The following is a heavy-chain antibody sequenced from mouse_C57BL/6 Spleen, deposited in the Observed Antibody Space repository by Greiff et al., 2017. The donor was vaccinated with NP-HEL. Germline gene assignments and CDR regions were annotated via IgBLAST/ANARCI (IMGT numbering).Heavy chain of an antibody. D-gene: IGHD1-1*01. V-gene: IGHV5-15*01. CDR3: ARVYGTYWYFDV. J-gene: IGHJ1*03. CDR2: ISNLAYSI. CDR1: GFTFSDYG. Sequence: EVKLMESGGGLVQPGGSLKLSCAASGFTFSDYGMAWVRQAPRKGPEWVAFISNLAYSIYYADTVTGRFSISRENAKNTLYLEMSGLRAEDTAMYYCARVYGTYWYFDVWGTGTTGTVSS.